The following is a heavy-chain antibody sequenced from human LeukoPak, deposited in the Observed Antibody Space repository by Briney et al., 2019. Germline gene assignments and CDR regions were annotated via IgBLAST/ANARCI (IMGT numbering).Heavy chain of an antibody. CDR3: ARAYCTTTACHAFDI. Sequence: GRSLRLSCAASGFTFTSYAMHWVRQAPGKVLEWLSVISYDSSNKYYADSVRGRFTISRDNSKNTLYLQMNSLRAEDTAVYTCARAYCTTTACHAFDIWGQGTVVAASS. D-gene: IGHD2-8*01. CDR2: ISYDSSNK. J-gene: IGHJ3*02. CDR1: GFTFTSYA. V-gene: IGHV3-30*04.